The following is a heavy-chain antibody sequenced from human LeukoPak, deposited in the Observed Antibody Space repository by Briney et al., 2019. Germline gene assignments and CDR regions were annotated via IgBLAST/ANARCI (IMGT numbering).Heavy chain of an antibody. J-gene: IGHJ3*02. CDR1: GFAFSSYA. Sequence: PGGSLRLSCAASGFAFSSYAMHWVRQAPGKGLEYVSAITSDGGTTYYANSVKGRFTISRDNSKNTLYLQMGSLRAEDMAVYYCAGAGVTMIVVDDAFDIWGQGTMVTASS. CDR3: AGAGVTMIVVDDAFDI. V-gene: IGHV3-64*01. CDR2: ITSDGGTT. D-gene: IGHD3-22*01.